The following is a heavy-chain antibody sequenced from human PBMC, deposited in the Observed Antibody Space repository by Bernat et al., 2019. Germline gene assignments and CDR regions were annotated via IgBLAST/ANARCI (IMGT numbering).Heavy chain of an antibody. CDR1: GFTFSAYA. D-gene: IGHD1-1*01. V-gene: IGHV3-23*01. CDR3: AKNLATGTANYDY. Sequence: EVQLLESGGGLVQPGESLRLSCAASGFTFSAYAMTWVRQAPGKELEWVSAISGDSIYTYYSDSGRGRFTTARDNSKNTLYLQLNSLRAEDTAVYYCAKNLATGTANYDYWGQGTLVTVYS. J-gene: IGHJ4*02. CDR2: ISGDSIYT.